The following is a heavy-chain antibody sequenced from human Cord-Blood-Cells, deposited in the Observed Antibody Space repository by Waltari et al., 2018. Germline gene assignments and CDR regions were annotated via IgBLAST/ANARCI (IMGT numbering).Heavy chain of an antibody. J-gene: IGHJ6*03. D-gene: IGHD3-3*01. V-gene: IGHV1-8*03. Sequence: QVQLVQSGAEVKKPGASVKVSCKASGYTFTSYDINWVRQATGQGLEWMGWMNPNSGNTGYAKKFQGRVTITRNTSISTAYMELSSLRSEDTAVYYCARGFRYDFWSGYYFYYYYMDVWGKGTTVTVSS. CDR3: ARGFRYDFWSGYYFYYYYMDV. CDR2: MNPNSGNT. CDR1: GYTFTSYD.